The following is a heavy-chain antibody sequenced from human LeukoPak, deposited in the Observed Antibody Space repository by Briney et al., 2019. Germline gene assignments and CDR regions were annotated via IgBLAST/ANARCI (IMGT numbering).Heavy chain of an antibody. CDR3: ARGEWELPYFDY. J-gene: IGHJ4*02. V-gene: IGHV3-64*01. D-gene: IGHD1-26*01. CDR2: ISSNGGST. CDR1: GFTFSSYA. Sequence: PGGFLRLSCAASGFTFSSYAMHWVRQAPGKGLEYVSVISSNGGSTYYANSVKGRFTISRDNSKNTLYLQVGSLRAEDMAVYYCARGEWELPYFDYWGQGTLVTVSS.